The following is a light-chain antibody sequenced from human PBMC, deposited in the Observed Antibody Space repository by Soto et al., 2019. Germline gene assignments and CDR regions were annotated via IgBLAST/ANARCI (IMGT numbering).Light chain of an antibody. CDR3: SSYTSTSSYV. CDR1: SIDIGNYNY. Sequence: QSALTQPASVSGSPGQSITISCTGTSIDIGNYNYVSWYQQHPGKAPKLMISEVSNRPSGVSNRFSGSKSGNTASLTISGLQAEDEADYYCSSYTSTSSYVFXGGTKGAVL. CDR2: EVS. J-gene: IGLJ1*01. V-gene: IGLV2-14*01.